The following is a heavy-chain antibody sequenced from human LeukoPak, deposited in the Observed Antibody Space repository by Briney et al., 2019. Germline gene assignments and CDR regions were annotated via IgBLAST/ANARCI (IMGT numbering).Heavy chain of an antibody. D-gene: IGHD1-26*01. J-gene: IGHJ3*02. V-gene: IGHV3-15*01. Sequence: GSLRLSCATSGLTFTNAWMSWFRQAPGKGLEWVGRIKSKTDGGTTDYAAPVKGRFTISRDDSKNTLYLQMNSLKTEDTAVYYCTTDPGEWEPIWGQGTMVTVSS. CDR2: IKSKTDGGTT. CDR1: GLTFTNAW. CDR3: TTDPGEWEPI.